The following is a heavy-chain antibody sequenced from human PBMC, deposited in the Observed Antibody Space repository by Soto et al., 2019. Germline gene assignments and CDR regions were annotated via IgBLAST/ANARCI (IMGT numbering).Heavy chain of an antibody. CDR1: GDSVSSNSAA. V-gene: IGHV6-1*01. CDR2: TYYRSKWYN. CDR3: AREYSSGWYPIWPFDI. Sequence: PSQTLSLTCAISGDSVSSNSAAWNWIRQSPSRGLEWLGRTYYRSKWYNDDAVSVKSRITINPDTSKNQFSLQLDSVTPEDTAVYYCAREYSSGWYPIWPFDIWGQGSMVTVSS. D-gene: IGHD6-19*01. J-gene: IGHJ3*02.